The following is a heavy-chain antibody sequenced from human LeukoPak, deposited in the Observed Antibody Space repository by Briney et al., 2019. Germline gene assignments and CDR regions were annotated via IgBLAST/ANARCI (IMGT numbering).Heavy chain of an antibody. CDR1: GFTFSSYA. CDR3: ARALCDSSRCEYYAYMDV. Sequence: GGSLRLSCAASGFTFSSYAMSWVRQAPGKGLEWVSAISGSGGSTYYADSVKGRFTISRDNSKNTLYLQMNSLRAEDTAVYYCARALCDSSRCEYYAYMDVWGEGTTVTVSS. J-gene: IGHJ6*03. D-gene: IGHD3-3*01. V-gene: IGHV3-23*01. CDR2: ISGSGGST.